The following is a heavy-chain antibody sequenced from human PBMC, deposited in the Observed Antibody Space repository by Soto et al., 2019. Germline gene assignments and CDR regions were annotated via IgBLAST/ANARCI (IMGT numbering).Heavy chain of an antibody. Sequence: SETLSLTCAVYGGSFTGYYWTWIRQPPGKGLEWIGEINHSGSTNYNPSLKSRVTLSVDRSKNQFSLTLSSVTAADTAVYYCARIEPADLGAYYFAFWGQGTLVTVPQ. V-gene: IGHV4-34*01. D-gene: IGHD2-2*01. J-gene: IGHJ4*02. CDR1: GGSFTGYY. CDR2: INHSGST. CDR3: ARIEPADLGAYYFAF.